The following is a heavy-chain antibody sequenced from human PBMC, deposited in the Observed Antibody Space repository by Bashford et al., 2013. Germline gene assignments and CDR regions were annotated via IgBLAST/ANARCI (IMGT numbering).Heavy chain of an antibody. CDR3: ARGDGYSDYVDYFDY. V-gene: IGHV4-30-4*01. D-gene: IGHD5-12*01. CDR1: GGSINNGAYY. Sequence: SETLSLTCAVSGGSINNGAYYWSWIRQPPGKGLEWIGYIHYSGTTYYKPSLESRVSMSLDTSKNQFSLTLTSVIAADTAVYYCARGDGYSDYVDYFDYWGQGTLVTVSS. J-gene: IGHJ4*02. CDR2: IHYSGTT.